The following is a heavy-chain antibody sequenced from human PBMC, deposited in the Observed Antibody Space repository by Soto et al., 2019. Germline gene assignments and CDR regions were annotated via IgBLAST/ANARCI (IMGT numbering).Heavy chain of an antibody. D-gene: IGHD3-22*01. CDR1: GYSFTSYW. CDR2: IDPSDSYT. J-gene: IGHJ5*02. Sequence: PGESLKISCKGPGYSFTSYWISWVRQMPGKGLEWMGRIDPSDSYTNYSPSFQGHVTISADKSISTAYLQWSSLKASDSAMYYCARQTDYYDSAGSWFDPWGQGTLVTVSS. V-gene: IGHV5-10-1*01. CDR3: ARQTDYYDSAGSWFDP.